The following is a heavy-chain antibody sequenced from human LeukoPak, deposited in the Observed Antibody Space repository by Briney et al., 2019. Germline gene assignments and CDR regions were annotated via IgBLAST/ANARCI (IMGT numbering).Heavy chain of an antibody. Sequence: ASVKVSCKASGNTFTSYYMHWVRQAPGQGLEWMGIINPSGGSTSYAQKFQGRVTMTRDTSTSTVYMELSSLRSEDTAVYYCAREGNYCSSTSCSFDYWGQGTLVTVSS. CDR2: INPSGGST. V-gene: IGHV1-46*01. D-gene: IGHD2-2*01. J-gene: IGHJ4*02. CDR3: AREGNYCSSTSCSFDY. CDR1: GNTFTSYY.